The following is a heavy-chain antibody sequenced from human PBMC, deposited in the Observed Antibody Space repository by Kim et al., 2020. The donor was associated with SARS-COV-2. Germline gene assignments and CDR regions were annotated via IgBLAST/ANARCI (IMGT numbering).Heavy chain of an antibody. V-gene: IGHV3-7*01. CDR3: ARDRGSGGVDP. D-gene: IGHD2-15*01. CDR2: K. Sequence: KYYVDSVKGRFTISRDNAKNSLYLQMNSLRAEDTAVYYCARDRGSGGVDPWGQGTLVTVSS. J-gene: IGHJ5*02.